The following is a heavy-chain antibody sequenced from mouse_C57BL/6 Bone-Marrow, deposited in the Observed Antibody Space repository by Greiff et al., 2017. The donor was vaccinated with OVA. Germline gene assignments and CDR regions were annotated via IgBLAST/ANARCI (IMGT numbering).Heavy chain of an antibody. CDR1: GFNIKNTY. V-gene: IGHV14-3*01. CDR2: IDPANGNT. D-gene: IGHD1-1*01. J-gene: IGHJ3*01. Sequence: VQLKESVAELVRPGASVKLSCTASGFNIKNTYMHWVKQRPEQGLEWIGRIDPANGNTKYATKFQGKATITADTSSNTAYLQLSSLTSEDTAIYYCASGYYGSSYAWFAYWGQGTLVTVSA. CDR3: ASGYYGSSYAWFAY.